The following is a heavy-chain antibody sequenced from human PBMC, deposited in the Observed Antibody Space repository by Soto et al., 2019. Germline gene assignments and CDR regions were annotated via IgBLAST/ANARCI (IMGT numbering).Heavy chain of an antibody. J-gene: IGHJ6*02. CDR3: AMLGGWSGGSSGMDV. D-gene: IGHD6-19*01. V-gene: IGHV3-72*01. CDR2: IRRKANSYTT. CDR1: GLIFSDYH. Sequence: GGSLRLSCAASGLIFSDYHMDWVRKAPGKGLEWVGRIRRKANSYTTEYAASVKGRFTISRDDSKNSLYLQMNSLKSEDTAVYYCAMLGGWSGGSSGMDVWG.